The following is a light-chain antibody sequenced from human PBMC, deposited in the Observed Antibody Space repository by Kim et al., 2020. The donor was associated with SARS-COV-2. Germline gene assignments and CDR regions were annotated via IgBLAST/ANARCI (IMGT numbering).Light chain of an antibody. CDR3: QAWDSSEAV. Sequence: SYELTQPPSVSVSPGQTASFSCSGDNLDDKYVCWYHQKPGQSPVVVIYRDTERPSGIPERFSGSNSGNTATLTISGTQALDEGDYYCQAWDSSEAVFGGGTKLTVL. V-gene: IGLV3-1*01. J-gene: IGLJ3*02. CDR1: NLDDKY. CDR2: RDT.